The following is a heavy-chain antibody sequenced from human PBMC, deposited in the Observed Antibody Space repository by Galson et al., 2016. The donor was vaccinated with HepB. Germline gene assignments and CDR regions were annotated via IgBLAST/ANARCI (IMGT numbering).Heavy chain of an antibody. CDR3: ARASVIPGARMIFDP. D-gene: IGHD2-2*01. J-gene: IGHJ5*02. V-gene: IGHV4-4*02. Sequence: ETLSLTCTVSGASISDSNWWTWVRQVPEKGLEWLGAIYHTGTSNNNPFLNSRFTLSVDKSRNQFSLTVTSVNAADTAVYYGARASVIPGARMIFDPWGQGTLVTVSS. CDR1: GASISDSNW. CDR2: IYHTGTS.